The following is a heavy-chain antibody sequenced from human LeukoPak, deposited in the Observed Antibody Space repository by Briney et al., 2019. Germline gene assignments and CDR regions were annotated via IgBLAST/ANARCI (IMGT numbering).Heavy chain of an antibody. V-gene: IGHV4-39*01. CDR2: IYYSGST. CDR3: ASYGSGSYYPPNFLDY. J-gene: IGHJ4*02. D-gene: IGHD3-10*01. CDR1: GVSISSSSYY. Sequence: SETLSLTCTVSGVSISSSSYYWGWIRQPPGKGLEWIGSIYYSGSTYYNPSLKSRVTISVDTSKNQFSLKLSSVTAADTAVYYCASYGSGSYYPPNFLDYWGQGTLVTVSS.